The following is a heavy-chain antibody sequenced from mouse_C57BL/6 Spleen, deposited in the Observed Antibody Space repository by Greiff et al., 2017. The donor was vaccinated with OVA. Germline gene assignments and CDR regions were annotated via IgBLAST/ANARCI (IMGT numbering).Heavy chain of an antibody. CDR3: ARRTGTYWYFDV. D-gene: IGHD4-1*01. J-gene: IGHJ1*03. CDR2: ISGGGGNT. V-gene: IGHV5-9*01. Sequence: EVMLVESGGGLVKPGGSLKLSCAASGFTFSSYTMSWVRQTPEKRLEWVATISGGGGNTYYPDSVKGRFTISRDNAKNTLYLQMSSLRSEDTALYYCARRTGTYWYFDVWGTGTTVTVSS. CDR1: GFTFSSYT.